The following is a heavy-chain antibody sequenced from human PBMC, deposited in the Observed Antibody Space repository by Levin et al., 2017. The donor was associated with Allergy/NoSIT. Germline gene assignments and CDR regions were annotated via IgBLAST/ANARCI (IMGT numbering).Heavy chain of an antibody. V-gene: IGHV5-51*01. CDR1: GYSFTSYW. CDR3: ARLVPLLWFRELFGGGDAFDI. Sequence: GESLKISCKGSGYSFTSYWIGWVRQMPGKGLEWMGIIYPGDSDTRYSPSFQGQVTISADKSISTAYLQWSSLKASDTAMYYCARLVPLLWFRELFGGGDAFDIWGQGTMVTVSS. D-gene: IGHD3-10*01. CDR2: IYPGDSDT. J-gene: IGHJ3*02.